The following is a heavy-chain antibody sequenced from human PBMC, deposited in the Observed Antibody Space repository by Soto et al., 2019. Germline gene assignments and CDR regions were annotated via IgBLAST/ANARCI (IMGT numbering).Heavy chain of an antibody. CDR2: ISAYNGNT. J-gene: IGHJ5*02. V-gene: IGHV1-18*04. CDR1: GYTFTSYG. D-gene: IGHD6-13*01. Sequence: ASVKVSCKASGYTFTSYGISWVRQAPGQGLEWMGWISAYNGNTNYAQKLQGRVTMTTDASTSTAYMELRSLRSDDTAVYYCAREGAAAGKGWFDPWGQGTLVTVSS. CDR3: AREGAAAGKGWFDP.